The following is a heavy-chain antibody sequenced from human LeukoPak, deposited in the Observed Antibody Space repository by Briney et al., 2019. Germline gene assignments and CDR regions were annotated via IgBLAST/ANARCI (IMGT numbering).Heavy chain of an antibody. CDR2: IYYSGST. J-gene: IGHJ6*02. CDR1: GGSISSGGYY. Sequence: PSETLSLTCTVSGGSISSGGYYWSWIRQHPGKGLEWIGYIYYSGSTYYNPSLKSRVTISVDTSKNQFSLKLSSVTAPDTAVYYCARGPPPSYYGMDVWGQGTTVTVSS. CDR3: ARGPPPSYYGMDV. V-gene: IGHV4-31*03.